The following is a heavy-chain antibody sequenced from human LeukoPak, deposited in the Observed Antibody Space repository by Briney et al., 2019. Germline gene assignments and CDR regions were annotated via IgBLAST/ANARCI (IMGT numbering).Heavy chain of an antibody. CDR1: GFNFTCCG. D-gene: IGHD3-3*01. J-gene: IGHJ4*02. CDR3: AKWSGNRPLYYFDY. CDR2: ISSSDGNSK. Sequence: GGSLRLSCATSGFNFTCCGMHWVRQASGKGLEWVAAISSSDGNSKYYADSVKGRFTISRDNSKNTVYLQMNSLRADDTAVYYCAKWSGNRPLYYFDYWGQGTLVTVSS. V-gene: IGHV3-30*18.